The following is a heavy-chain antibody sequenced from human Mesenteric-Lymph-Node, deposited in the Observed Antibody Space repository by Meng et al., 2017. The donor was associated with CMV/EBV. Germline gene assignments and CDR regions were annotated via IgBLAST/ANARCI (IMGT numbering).Heavy chain of an antibody. CDR2: IIPVFGTV. CDR1: GGTFSSDA. CDR3: ARSISAAGAFDY. Sequence: KASGGTFSSDAITWVRQAPGQGLECVGEIIPVFGTVNYAQKFQGRVTITADESTSTAYMELSSLRSEDTAVYYCARSISAAGAFDYWGQGTPVTVSS. D-gene: IGHD6-13*01. V-gene: IGHV1-69*01. J-gene: IGHJ4*02.